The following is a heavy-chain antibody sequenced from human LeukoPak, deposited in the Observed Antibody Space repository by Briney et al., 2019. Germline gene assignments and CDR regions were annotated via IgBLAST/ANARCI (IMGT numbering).Heavy chain of an antibody. CDR1: GGSISSSSYY. Sequence: SETLSLTCTVSGGSISSSSYYWGWIRQPPGKGLEWIGSIYYSGSTYYNPSLKSRVTISVDTSKNQFSLKLSSVTAADTAAYYCARHNGYGDYDGWVDPWGQGTLVTVSS. D-gene: IGHD4-17*01. J-gene: IGHJ5*02. CDR2: IYYSGST. CDR3: ARHNGYGDYDGWVDP. V-gene: IGHV4-39*01.